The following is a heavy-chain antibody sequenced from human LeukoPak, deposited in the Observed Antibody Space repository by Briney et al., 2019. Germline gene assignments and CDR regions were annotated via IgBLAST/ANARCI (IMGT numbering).Heavy chain of an antibody. CDR3: AKEIPVAVYFDY. Sequence: GGSLRLSCAASGSTFSSYAMSWVRQAPGKGLEWVAAITGSGRNAYYADSVKGRFTVSRDNSKNTMWLQMNSLRAEDTAVYYCAKEIPVAVYFDYWGQGTLVTVSS. J-gene: IGHJ4*02. CDR1: GSTFSSYA. D-gene: IGHD2-2*01. V-gene: IGHV3-23*01. CDR2: ITGSGRNA.